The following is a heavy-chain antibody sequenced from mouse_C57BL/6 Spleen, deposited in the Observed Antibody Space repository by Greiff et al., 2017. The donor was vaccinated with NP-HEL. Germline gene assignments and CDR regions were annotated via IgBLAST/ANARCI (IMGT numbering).Heavy chain of an antibody. CDR1: GYTFTSYT. J-gene: IGHJ4*01. D-gene: IGHD2-5*01. CDR3: ARSRSNSYAMDY. V-gene: IGHV1-4*01. CDR2: INPSSGYT. Sequence: QVQLKQSGAELARPGASVKMSCKASGYTFTSYTMHWVKQRPGQGLEWIGYINPSSGYTKYNQKFKDKATLTADKSSSTAYMQLSSLTSEDSAVYYCARSRSNSYAMDYWGQGTSVTVSS.